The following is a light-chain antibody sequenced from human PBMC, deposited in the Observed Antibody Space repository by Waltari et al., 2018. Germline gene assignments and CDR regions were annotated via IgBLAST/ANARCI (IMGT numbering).Light chain of an antibody. J-gene: IGLJ3*02. CDR3: ATWDDSLNAWV. V-gene: IGLV1-44*01. CDR2: IDT. Sequence: QSVLTQPPSASGTPGQRVTMSCSGSSSNIGRNTVTWYQQLPGTAPKLRSYIDTHRPSGVPDRFSGSRSGTSASLAISWLQSEDEADYHCATWDDSLNAWVFGGGTKLTVL. CDR1: SSNIGRNT.